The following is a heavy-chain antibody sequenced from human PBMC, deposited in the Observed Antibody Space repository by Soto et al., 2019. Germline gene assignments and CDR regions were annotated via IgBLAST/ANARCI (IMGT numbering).Heavy chain of an antibody. Sequence: QLQESGPGLVKPSQTLSLTCSVSGGSINNDDFYWSWLRQTPGKGLQWIGYVYYSGSSDCIPSLKSRLSMSIDKSKNQFTLKLSSVTAADTAIYYCASMSYYYDKWYFDLWGRGTLVTVSP. D-gene: IGHD3-22*01. CDR2: VYYSGSS. J-gene: IGHJ2*01. V-gene: IGHV4-30-4*01. CDR1: GGSINNDDFY. CDR3: ASMSYYYDKWYFDL.